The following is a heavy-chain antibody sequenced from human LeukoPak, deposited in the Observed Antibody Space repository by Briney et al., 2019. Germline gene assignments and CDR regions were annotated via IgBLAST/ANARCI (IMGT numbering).Heavy chain of an antibody. CDR3: ARGRSGYDKFDY. D-gene: IGHD5-12*01. V-gene: IGHV1-18*01. Sequence: ASVKVSCKASGYTFTSYGISWVRQAAGQGLEWMGWISAYNGNTDYAQKLQGRVTMSTDTSTSTAYMELRSLRSDDTAVYYCARGRSGYDKFDYWGQGTLVTVSS. J-gene: IGHJ4*02. CDR2: ISAYNGNT. CDR1: GYTFTSYG.